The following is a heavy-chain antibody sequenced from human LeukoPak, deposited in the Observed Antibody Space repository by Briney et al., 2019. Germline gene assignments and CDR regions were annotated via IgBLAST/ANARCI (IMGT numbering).Heavy chain of an antibody. V-gene: IGHV3-7*01. CDR3: ARDLGSSSWYANWFDP. J-gene: IGHJ5*02. CDR2: IKQGGSEK. D-gene: IGHD6-13*01. CDR1: GFTFSSHW. Sequence: GGSLRLSCAASGFTFSSHWMSWVREARGEGLEWGANIKQGGSEKYYVDSVKGRFTISRDNAKNSLYLQMNSLRAEDTAVYYGARDLGSSSWYANWFDPWGQGTLVTVSS.